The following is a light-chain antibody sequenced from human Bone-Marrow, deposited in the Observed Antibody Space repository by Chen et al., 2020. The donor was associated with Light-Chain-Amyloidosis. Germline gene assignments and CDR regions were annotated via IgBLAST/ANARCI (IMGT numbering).Light chain of an antibody. J-gene: IGKJ4*01. CDR3: QQYGTSPLT. CDR2: GSS. CDR1: QTISSNY. V-gene: IGKV3-20*01. Sequence: EIVLTQSQGTLSLSPGEGANLSCRASQTISSNYLTWYQQKFGQAPRLLIYGSSSRATGIPDRCTGSGAGTDFTLTINRLEPEDCAMYYCQQYGTSPLTFGGGTKVEIK.